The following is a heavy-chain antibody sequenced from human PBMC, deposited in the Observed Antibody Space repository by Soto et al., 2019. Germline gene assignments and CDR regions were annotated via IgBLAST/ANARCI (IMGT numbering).Heavy chain of an antibody. Sequence: QLLESGPGLVKPSETLSLTCTVSGGSISSSSYYWGWIRQPPGKGLEWIGSIYYSGSTYYNPSLKSRVTISVDTSKNQFSLKLSCVTAADTAVYYCARLAGTIINNWFDPWGQGTLVTVSS. V-gene: IGHV4-39*01. CDR1: GGSISSSSYY. J-gene: IGHJ5*02. CDR3: ARLAGTIINNWFDP. CDR2: IYYSGST. D-gene: IGHD5-12*01.